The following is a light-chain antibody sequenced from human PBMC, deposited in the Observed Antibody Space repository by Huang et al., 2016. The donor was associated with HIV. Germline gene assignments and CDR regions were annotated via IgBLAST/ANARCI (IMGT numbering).Light chain of an antibody. Sequence: DIQMTQSPSSLSASVGDRVTITCRASQTISNSLNWYQQKPGKAPKLLVFAASSSQNGVPSRFSGSVSGTDFTLTISSLQPDDFATYYCQQSFDSPRTFGQGTRVEI. J-gene: IGKJ1*01. CDR3: QQSFDSPRT. CDR2: AAS. CDR1: QTISNS. V-gene: IGKV1-39*01.